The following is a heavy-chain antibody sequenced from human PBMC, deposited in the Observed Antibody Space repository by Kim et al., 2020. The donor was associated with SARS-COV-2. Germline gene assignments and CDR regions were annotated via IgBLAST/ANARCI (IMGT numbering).Heavy chain of an antibody. Sequence: SETLSLTCTVSGDSISNYYWSWIRQPPGKGLEWIGHIYYSENTNYNPSLKSRVTISVDTSKNQFSLKLSSVTAADTAVYYCARAPYCINGLCQRSFYYYYGMDVWGQGTTVTVSS. CDR1: GDSISNYY. D-gene: IGHD2-8*01. J-gene: IGHJ6*02. CDR3: ARAPYCINGLCQRSFYYYYGMDV. V-gene: IGHV4-59*13. CDR2: IYYSENT.